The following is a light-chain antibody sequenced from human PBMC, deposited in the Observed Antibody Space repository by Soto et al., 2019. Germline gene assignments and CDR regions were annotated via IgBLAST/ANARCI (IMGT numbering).Light chain of an antibody. J-gene: IGKJ5*01. CDR3: MQALQTPCT. V-gene: IGKV2-28*01. CDR2: LGS. Sequence: DIVMTQSPLSLPVTPGEPASISCRSSQSRLHSNGYNYLDWYLQKPGQSPQLLIYLGSNRASGVPDRFSGRGSGTDFTLKISRVEAEDVGVYYCMQALQTPCTFGQGTRLEIK. CDR1: QSRLHSNGYNY.